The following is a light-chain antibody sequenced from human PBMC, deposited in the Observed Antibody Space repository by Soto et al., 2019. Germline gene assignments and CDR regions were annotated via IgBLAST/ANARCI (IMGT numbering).Light chain of an antibody. CDR3: QSYDSSLSDVV. Sequence: QSVLTQPPSVSGAPGQRVTISCTGGSSNIGAGYDVHWYQQLPGTAPKLLIYGNSNRPSGVPDRFSGSKSGTSASLAITGLQAEDEADYYCQSYDSSLSDVVFGGGIKLTVL. J-gene: IGLJ2*01. CDR1: SSNIGAGYD. CDR2: GNS. V-gene: IGLV1-40*01.